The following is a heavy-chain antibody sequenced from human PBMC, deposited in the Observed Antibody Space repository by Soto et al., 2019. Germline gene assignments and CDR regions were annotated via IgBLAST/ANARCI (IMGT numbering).Heavy chain of an antibody. V-gene: IGHV1-69*12. CDR1: GGTCSSYA. CDR2: IIPILGTA. Sequence: QVQLVQSGAEVKKPGSSVKVSCTASGGTCSSYAISWVRQAPGQGLEGMGGIIPILGTANYAQKFQGRVTITADESTSTAYLELSRLRAEDTAVYYCARPLVYSSSPLRENWFDHWGQGTLVTVSS. CDR3: ARPLVYSSSPLRENWFDH. D-gene: IGHD6-6*01. J-gene: IGHJ5*02.